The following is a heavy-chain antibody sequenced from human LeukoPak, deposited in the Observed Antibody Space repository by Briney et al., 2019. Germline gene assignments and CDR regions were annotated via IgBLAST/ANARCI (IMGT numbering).Heavy chain of an antibody. Sequence: GGSLRLSCTASGFTFSSYAMSWVCQAPGKGLEWVSAISGSGGNTYYADSVKGRFTISRDNSKNTLYLQMNSLRAEDTAVYYCANGEYEYDSSGAYDAFDIWGQGKMVTVSS. CDR1: GFTFSSYA. J-gene: IGHJ3*02. V-gene: IGHV3-23*01. CDR2: ISGSGGNT. D-gene: IGHD3-22*01. CDR3: ANGEYEYDSSGAYDAFDI.